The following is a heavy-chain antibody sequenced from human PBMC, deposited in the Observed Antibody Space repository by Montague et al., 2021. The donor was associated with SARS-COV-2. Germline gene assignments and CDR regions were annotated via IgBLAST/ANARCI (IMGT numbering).Heavy chain of an antibody. D-gene: IGHD1-20*01. CDR2: IYNSGST. J-gene: IGHJ4*02. Sequence: SDTLSLTRTVSGGSISGYYWSWFRQSAGKGLEWIGRIYNSGSTSYNPSLKSRVTMSVDTSKNQFSLKLSSVTAADTAVYYCVRDQGRSNWNYPDYWGQGTLVTVSS. CDR3: VRDQGRSNWNYPDY. V-gene: IGHV4-4*07. CDR1: GGSISGYY.